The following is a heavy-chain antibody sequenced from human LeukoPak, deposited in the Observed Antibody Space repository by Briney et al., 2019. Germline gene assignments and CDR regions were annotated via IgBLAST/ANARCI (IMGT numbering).Heavy chain of an antibody. V-gene: IGHV3-30*04. D-gene: IGHD3-10*01. CDR2: ISYDGSNK. Sequence: GGSLRLSCAASGFTFSSYAMHWVRQAPGKGLEWVAVISYDGSNKYYADSVKGRFTISRDNSKNTLYLQMNSLRAEDTAVYYCARSQGVQGVLTRRGYFDYWGQGTLVTVSS. CDR1: GFTFSSYA. J-gene: IGHJ4*02. CDR3: ARSQGVQGVLTRRGYFDY.